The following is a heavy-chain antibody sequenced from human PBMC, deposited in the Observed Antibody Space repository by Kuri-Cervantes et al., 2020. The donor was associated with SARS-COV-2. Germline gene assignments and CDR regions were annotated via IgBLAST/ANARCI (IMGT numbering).Heavy chain of an antibody. CDR2: ISYDGSNK. J-gene: IGHJ5*01. CDR1: GFTFSNYD. D-gene: IGHD2-21*01. CDR3: AKDRVGVQDS. Sequence: GGSLRLSCAASGFTFSNYDIHWVRQAPGKGLEWVAVISYDGSNKYYADSVKGRFTVSRDNSKNTLYLQVNSLRADDTAVYYCAKDRVGVQDSWGQGTQVTVSS. V-gene: IGHV3-30*18.